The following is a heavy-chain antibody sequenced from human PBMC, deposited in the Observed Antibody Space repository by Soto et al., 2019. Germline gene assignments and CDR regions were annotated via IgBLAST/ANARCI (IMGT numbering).Heavy chain of an antibody. CDR2: IYSGGST. J-gene: IGHJ5*02. Sequence: GGSLRLSCAASGFTVSSNYMSWVRQAPGKGLEWVSVIYSGGSTYYADSVKGRFTISRDNSKKTLYLQMKSLRAEDTAVYYCARDLHPPFCSSTSCYPRASYNWFDPWGQGTLVTVSS. D-gene: IGHD2-2*01. CDR1: GFTVSSNY. CDR3: ARDLHPPFCSSTSCYPRASYNWFDP. V-gene: IGHV3-66*01.